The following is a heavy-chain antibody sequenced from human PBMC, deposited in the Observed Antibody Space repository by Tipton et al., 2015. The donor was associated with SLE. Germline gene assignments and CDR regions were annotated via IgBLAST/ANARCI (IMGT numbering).Heavy chain of an antibody. CDR3: TSPYYYGSRSFDP. V-gene: IGHV4-4*02. CDR2: IFHSGST. J-gene: IGHJ5*02. Sequence: TLSLTCTVSGGSISSSIWWTWVRQPPWKGLEWIGEIFHSGSTNYNPSLRGRVTMSLDKSKNQFSLKLSSVTAADTAVYYCTSPYYYGSRSFDPWGQGTLVTVSA. D-gene: IGHD3-10*01. CDR1: GGSISSSIW.